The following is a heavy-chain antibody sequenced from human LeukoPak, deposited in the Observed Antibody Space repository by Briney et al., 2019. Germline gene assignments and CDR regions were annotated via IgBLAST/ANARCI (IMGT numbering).Heavy chain of an antibody. CDR3: ARVQSRLSWFDP. CDR2: IYYSGST. Sequence: SETLSLTCTVSGGSISSSSYYWGWIRQPPGKGLEWFGSIYYSGSTYYNPSLKSRVTISLDTSKNQFSLKMRSVTAADTAVYYCARVQSRLSWFDPWGQGTLVTVSS. V-gene: IGHV4-39*07. CDR1: GGSISSSSYY. J-gene: IGHJ5*02.